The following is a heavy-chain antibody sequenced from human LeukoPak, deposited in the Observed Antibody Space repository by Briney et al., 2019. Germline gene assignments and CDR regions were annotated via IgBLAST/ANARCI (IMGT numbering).Heavy chain of an antibody. V-gene: IGHV3-30*04. J-gene: IGHJ4*02. Sequence: PGGSLRLSWAASGFTFSSYAMHWVRQAPGKGLEWVAVISYDGSNKYYADSVKGRFTISRDNSKNTLYLQMNSLRAEDTAVYYCARVTYYYDSRGEFFDYWGQGTLVTVSS. CDR2: ISYDGSNK. D-gene: IGHD3-22*01. CDR3: ARVTYYYDSRGEFFDY. CDR1: GFTFSSYA.